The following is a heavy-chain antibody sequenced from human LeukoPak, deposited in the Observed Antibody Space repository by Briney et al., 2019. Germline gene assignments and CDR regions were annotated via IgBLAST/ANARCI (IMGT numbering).Heavy chain of an antibody. V-gene: IGHV3-23*01. CDR1: GAAFTKYG. CDR2: ISRSGDIT. J-gene: IGHJ4*02. CDR3: ATEGFYY. Sequence: GGSLRLSCAASGAAFTKYGMKWVRQAAGAGLEYISGISRSGDITHYADSVKGRFTISRDNVQYTLYLQMNSLRADDTALYYCATEGFYYWGPGTQVTVSS.